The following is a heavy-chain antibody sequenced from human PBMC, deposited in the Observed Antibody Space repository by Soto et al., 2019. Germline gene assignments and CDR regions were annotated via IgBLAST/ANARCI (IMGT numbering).Heavy chain of an antibody. J-gene: IGHJ4*02. CDR2: IYYSGST. CDR3: ARGYDFWSGYPH. CDR1: GGFISSSAYY. Sequence: SETLSLTCTVSGGFISSSAYYWAWIRQPPGKGLEWIGYIYYSGSTYYNPSLKSRVTISVDTSKNQFSLKLSSVTAADTAVYYCARGYDFWSGYPHWGQGTLVTVSS. D-gene: IGHD3-3*01. V-gene: IGHV4-30-4*08.